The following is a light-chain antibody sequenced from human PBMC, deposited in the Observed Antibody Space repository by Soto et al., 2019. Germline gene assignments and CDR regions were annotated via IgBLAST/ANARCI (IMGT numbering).Light chain of an antibody. J-gene: IGKJ1*01. CDR2: CAS. CDR1: QTVLYRSSKQSS. CDR3: QQYHKWHPST. V-gene: IGKV4-1*01. Sequence: ILITLCPDILAVALVERPPIPCKSSQTVLYRSSKQSSLAWHPLRPAQPTRLLSYCASTRQSGVPDRFVGSGSDTDFTLTISSMQSEDYGAYYYQQYHKWHPSTFGQG.